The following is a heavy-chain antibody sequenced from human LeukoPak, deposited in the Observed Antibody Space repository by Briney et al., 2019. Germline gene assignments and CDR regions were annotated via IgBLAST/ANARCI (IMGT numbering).Heavy chain of an antibody. V-gene: IGHV3-9*03. CDR1: RFNFDDYA. CDR3: TKEVQRWHSYFYRPSYALDI. Sequence: PGRSLRLSCAVSRFNFDDYAIHWVRQGPGKGLEWVAGISANGGFISYGESVKGRFTISRDNPRNSVFLQMNFLRAEDMAMYFCTKEVQRWHSYFYRPSYALDIWGQGTMVSVSS. D-gene: IGHD3-22*01. CDR2: ISANGGFI. J-gene: IGHJ3*02.